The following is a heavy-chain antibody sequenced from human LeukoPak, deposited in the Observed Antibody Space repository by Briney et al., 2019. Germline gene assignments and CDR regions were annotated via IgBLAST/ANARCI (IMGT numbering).Heavy chain of an antibody. CDR3: AKVSYDSSGIYSSLDY. J-gene: IGHJ4*02. CDR1: GFTFDDYA. D-gene: IGHD3-22*01. V-gene: IGHV3-9*01. Sequence: GGSLRLSCAASGFTFDDYAMHWVRQAPGKGLEWVSGISWNSVDIGYGDSVKGRFTISRDNAKNSLFLQMNSLRADDTALYYCAKVSYDSSGIYSSLDYWGQGTLVTVSS. CDR2: ISWNSVDI.